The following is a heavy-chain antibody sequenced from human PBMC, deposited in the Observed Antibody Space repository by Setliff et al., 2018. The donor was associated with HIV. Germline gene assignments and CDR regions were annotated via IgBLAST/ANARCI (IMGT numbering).Heavy chain of an antibody. V-gene: IGHV1-2*02. CDR1: GYTFTSYG. D-gene: IGHD2-21*01. CDR3: ARVLHCGGDCYADAFDI. J-gene: IGHJ3*02. CDR2: IIPKSGGT. Sequence: ASVKVSCKASGYTFTSYGISWVRQAPGQGLEWMGGIIPKSGGTNYAQRFQGRVTMTRDTSINTAYMELSRLRSDDTAVYYCARVLHCGGDCYADAFDIWGQGTMDTVSS.